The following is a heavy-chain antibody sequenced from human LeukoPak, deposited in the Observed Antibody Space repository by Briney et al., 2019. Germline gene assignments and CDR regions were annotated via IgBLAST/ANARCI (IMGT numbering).Heavy chain of an antibody. CDR2: IYSGDSDT. J-gene: IGHJ4*02. V-gene: IGHV5-51*01. D-gene: IGHD3-10*01. CDR1: GYMFTTYR. Sequence: GESLKISCKTSGYMFTTYRIGWVRQVPGKGLEWMGIIYSGDSDTTYSPAFQGQVTISADKSISTAYLQWSSLKASDTAMYYCARWGGGGSGSYYDYWGQGTLVTVSS. CDR3: ARWGGGGSGSYYDY.